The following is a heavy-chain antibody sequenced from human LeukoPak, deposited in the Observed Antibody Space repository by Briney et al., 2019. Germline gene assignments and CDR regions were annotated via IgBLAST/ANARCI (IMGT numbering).Heavy chain of an antibody. D-gene: IGHD6-19*01. J-gene: IGHJ4*02. CDR3: ARTVRYSSGWYRNDY. V-gene: IGHV4-59*01. Sequence: SETLSLTCTVSGGSISSYYWSWIRQPPGKGLEWIGYIYYSGSTNYNPSLKSRVTISVDTSKNQFSLKLSSVTAADTAVYYCARTVRYSSGWYRNDYWGQGTLVTVSS. CDR1: GGSISSYY. CDR2: IYYSGST.